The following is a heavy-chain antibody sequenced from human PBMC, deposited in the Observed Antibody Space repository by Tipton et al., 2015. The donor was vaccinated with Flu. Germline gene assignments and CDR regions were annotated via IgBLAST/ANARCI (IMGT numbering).Heavy chain of an antibody. CDR1: GGSISSGSYY. J-gene: IGHJ4*02. CDR3: ARVRSYYDSSGYYYAFDY. CDR2: IYTSGST. V-gene: IGHV4-61*02. Sequence: LRLSCTVSGGSISSGSYYWSWIRQPAGKGLEWIGRIYTSGSTNYNPSLKSRVIISVDTSKNQFSLKLSSVTAADTTVYYCARVRSYYDSSGYYYAFDYWGQGTLVTVSS. D-gene: IGHD3-22*01.